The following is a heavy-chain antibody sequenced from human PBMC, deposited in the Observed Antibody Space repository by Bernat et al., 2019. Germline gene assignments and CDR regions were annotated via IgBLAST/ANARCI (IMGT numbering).Heavy chain of an antibody. V-gene: IGHV3-23*04. CDR2: ISNVGGNT. Sequence: EVQLVESGGDLVQPGGSLSLSCAASGYAFSCCAVTWVRQAPGKGLEWVSTISNVGGNTSCADSVKGRFTISRDNSKNTLFLQMNSLRADHTAIYYCARGAGMEVHNWYFDLWGRGTLVTVSS. J-gene: IGHJ2*01. CDR3: ARGAGMEVHNWYFDL. CDR1: GYAFSCCA. D-gene: IGHD3-3*01.